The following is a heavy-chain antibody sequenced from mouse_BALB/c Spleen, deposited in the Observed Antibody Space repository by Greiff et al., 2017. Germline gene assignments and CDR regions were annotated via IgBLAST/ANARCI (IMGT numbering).Heavy chain of an antibody. CDR1: GYTFTSYW. CDR2: INPSNGRT. J-gene: IGHJ1*01. D-gene: IGHD2-3*01. CDR3: ALYDGGYFDV. Sequence: QVQLQQPGAELVKPGASVKLSCKASGYTFTSYWMHWVKQRPGQGLEWIGEINPSNGRTNYNEKFKSKATLTVDKSSSTAYMQLSSLTSEDSAVYYCALYDGGYFDVWGAGTTVTVSS. V-gene: IGHV1S81*02.